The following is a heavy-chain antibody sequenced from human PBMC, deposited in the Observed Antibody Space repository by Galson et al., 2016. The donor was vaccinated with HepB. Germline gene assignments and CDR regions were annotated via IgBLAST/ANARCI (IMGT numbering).Heavy chain of an antibody. CDR2: IRGDGGST. D-gene: IGHD3-3*01. J-gene: IGHJ6*02. V-gene: IGHV3-43*02. CDR3: AKDIRVRYDFWSGYDLRYYYYYGMDV. CDR1: GFIFDAHA. Sequence: SLRLSCAASGFIFDAHAMRWVRQAPGRGLEWISGIRGDGGSTFYADSVKGRFTVSRDNSKNSLYLQMNSLRTEDTALYYCAKDIRVRYDFWSGYDLRYYYYYGMDVWGQGTTVTVSS.